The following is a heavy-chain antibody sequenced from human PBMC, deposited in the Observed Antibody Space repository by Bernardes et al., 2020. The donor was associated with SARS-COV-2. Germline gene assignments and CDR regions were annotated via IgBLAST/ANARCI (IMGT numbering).Heavy chain of an antibody. CDR3: ARATETDCANRRCDGRWFDP. CDR2: IFYDGSNA. CDR1: GFSLSDYG. D-gene: IGHD2-8*01. J-gene: IGHJ5*02. Sequence: GGSLRLSCVASGFSLSDYGMHWVRQAPGKGLEWVSGIFYDGSNAYYGDSVKGRFTIARDNFKNTLYLQMNVLRGEDTAVYYCARATETDCANRRCDGRWFDPWGQGTLVTVSP. V-gene: IGHV3-33*01.